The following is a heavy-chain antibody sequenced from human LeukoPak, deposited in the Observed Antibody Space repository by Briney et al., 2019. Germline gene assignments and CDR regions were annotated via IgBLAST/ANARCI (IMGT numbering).Heavy chain of an antibody. Sequence: SQTLSLTCTVSGGSISSGSYYWSWIRQPAGKGLEWIGRIYTSGSTNYNPSLKSRVTISVDTSKNQFSLKLSSVTAADTAVYYGARGPQPTTYYYDSSGYYGWFDPWGQGTLVTVSS. D-gene: IGHD3-22*01. CDR1: GGSISSGSYY. J-gene: IGHJ5*02. V-gene: IGHV4-61*02. CDR3: ARGPQPTTYYYDSSGYYGWFDP. CDR2: IYTSGST.